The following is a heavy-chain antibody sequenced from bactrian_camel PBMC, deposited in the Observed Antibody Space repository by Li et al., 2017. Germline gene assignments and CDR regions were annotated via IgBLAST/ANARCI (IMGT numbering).Heavy chain of an antibody. CDR1: GVNYSRCC. D-gene: IGHD6*01. Sequence: HVQLVESGGGSVQAGGSLRLSCAASGVNYSRCCVAWFRQVLGSEREGVAAILIAGGTTAYADSVKGRFTLSLDNAKNTLFLQMNSLKPEDSAHYCAAETVYGGSRYCSLRDEYHYWGQGTQVTVS. CDR3: AETVYGGSRYCSLRDEYHY. V-gene: IGHV3S1*01. J-gene: IGHJ4*01. CDR2: ILIAGGTT.